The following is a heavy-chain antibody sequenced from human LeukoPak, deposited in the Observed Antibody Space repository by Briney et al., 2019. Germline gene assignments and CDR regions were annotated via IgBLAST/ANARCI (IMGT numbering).Heavy chain of an antibody. CDR1: CGSISSGGYS. CDR3: ARYFDWLSSNWFDP. V-gene: IGHV4-30-2*01. D-gene: IGHD3-9*01. J-gene: IGHJ5*02. CDR2: IYQSGST. Sequence: SQTLSLTYAVSCGSISSGGYSCSWIRQPPGNGLEWIVAIYQSGSTYYNPSLKSRVTISVDRSKNQFSLKLSSVTAADTAVYYCARYFDWLSSNWFDPWGQGTLVTVSS.